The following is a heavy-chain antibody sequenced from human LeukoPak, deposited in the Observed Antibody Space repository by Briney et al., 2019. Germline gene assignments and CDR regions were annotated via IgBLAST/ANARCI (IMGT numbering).Heavy chain of an antibody. V-gene: IGHV3-48*02. CDR3: ARVGTTGIDFDY. Sequence: GGSLRLSCVASGFTFSSYWMHWVRQAPGKGLEWVSYISSSSTIYYADSVKGRFNISRDNAKNSLCLQMNSLRDEDTAVYYCARVGTTGIDFDYWGQGTLVTVSS. J-gene: IGHJ4*02. CDR2: ISSSSTI. D-gene: IGHD1-1*01. CDR1: GFTFSSYW.